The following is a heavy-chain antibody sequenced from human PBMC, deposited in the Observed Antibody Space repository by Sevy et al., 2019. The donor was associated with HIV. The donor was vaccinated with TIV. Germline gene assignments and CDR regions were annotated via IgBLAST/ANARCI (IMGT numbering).Heavy chain of an antibody. V-gene: IGHV3-23*01. J-gene: IGHJ4*02. Sequence: GESLKISCAASGFTFSNYAMSWVRQAPGKGLEWVSAISGSGGSTYYADSVKGRFTISRDNSKNTLYLQMNSLRAEDTAIYYCAKGRVMITFGGVTDFDYWGQGTLVTVSS. CDR2: ISGSGGST. CDR3: AKGRVMITFGGVTDFDY. D-gene: IGHD3-16*01. CDR1: GFTFSNYA.